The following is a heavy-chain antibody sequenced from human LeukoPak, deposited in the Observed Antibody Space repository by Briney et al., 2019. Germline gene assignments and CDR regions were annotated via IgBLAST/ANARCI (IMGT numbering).Heavy chain of an antibody. CDR2: IYYSGNT. J-gene: IGHJ5*02. Sequence: PSQTLSLTCTVSGGSISSGDYYWSWIRQPPGKGLEWIVYIYYSGNTYYNPSLKSRITISLDTSKNQFSLRPSSVTAADTAVYYCARDRTRYCSSTSCTALDPWGQGTLVTVSS. D-gene: IGHD2-2*01. CDR1: GGSISSGDYY. CDR3: ARDRTRYCSSTSCTALDP. V-gene: IGHV4-30-4*01.